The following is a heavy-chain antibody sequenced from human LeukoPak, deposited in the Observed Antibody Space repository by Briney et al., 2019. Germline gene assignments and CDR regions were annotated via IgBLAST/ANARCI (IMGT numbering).Heavy chain of an antibody. CDR3: ARGTIAEAGTFFDY. D-gene: IGHD6-13*01. CDR2: IIPILGIA. V-gene: IGHV1-69*04. CDR1: GGTFSSYA. J-gene: IGHJ4*02. Sequence: GASVKVSCKASGGTFSSYAISWVRQAPGQGLEWMGRIIPILGIANYAQKFQGRVTITADKSTSTAYMELSSLRSEDTAVYYCARGTIAEAGTFFDYWGQGTLVTVSS.